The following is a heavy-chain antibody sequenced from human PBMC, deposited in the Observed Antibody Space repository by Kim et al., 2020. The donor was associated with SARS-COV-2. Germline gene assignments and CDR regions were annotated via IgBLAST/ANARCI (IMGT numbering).Heavy chain of an antibody. CDR2: ISSSSSYI. CDR3: AREDRSYRAFDI. J-gene: IGHJ3*02. V-gene: IGHV3-21*01. D-gene: IGHD1-26*01. Sequence: GGSLRLSCAASGFTFSSYSMNWVRQAPGKGLEWVSSISSSSSYIYYADSVKGRFTISRDNAKNSLYLQMNSLRAEDTAVYYCAREDRSYRAFDIWGQGTMVTVSS. CDR1: GFTFSSYS.